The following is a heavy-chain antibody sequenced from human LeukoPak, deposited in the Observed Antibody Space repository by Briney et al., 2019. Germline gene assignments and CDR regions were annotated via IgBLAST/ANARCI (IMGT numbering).Heavy chain of an antibody. D-gene: IGHD1-7*01. CDR1: GFRFSDYY. Sequence: GGSLRLSCAASGFRFSDYYVSWIRQVPGRGLEWLSYISGNTPTIYYADSVKGRFTISRDNDKNSLYLHMNSLRAEDTAVYYCARDHNNWNYGVIDLWGQGTLVSVSS. V-gene: IGHV3-11*04. J-gene: IGHJ5*02. CDR2: ISGNTPTI. CDR3: ARDHNNWNYGVIDL.